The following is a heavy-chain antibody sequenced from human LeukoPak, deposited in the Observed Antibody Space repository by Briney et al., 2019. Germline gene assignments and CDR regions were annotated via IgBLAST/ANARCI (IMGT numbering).Heavy chain of an antibody. CDR2: IYYDGGNK. CDR3: ARDILTGYSFDY. Sequence: PGGSLRLSCAASGFTLSSYGMHWVRQAPGKGLEWVAVIYYDGGNKYYADSVKGRFTTSRDNSKNTLYLQMNSLRAEDTAVYYCARDILTGYSFDYWGQGTLVTVSS. D-gene: IGHD3-9*01. V-gene: IGHV3-33*01. J-gene: IGHJ4*02. CDR1: GFTLSSYG.